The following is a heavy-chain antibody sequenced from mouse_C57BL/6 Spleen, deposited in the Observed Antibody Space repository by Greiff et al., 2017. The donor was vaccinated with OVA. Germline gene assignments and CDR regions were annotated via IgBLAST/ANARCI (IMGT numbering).Heavy chain of an antibody. CDR1: GYPFTDYY. CDR2: IYPGSGNT. Sequence: QVQLQQSGPELVKPGASVKISCKASGYPFTDYYINWVKQRPGQGLEWIGWIYPGSGNTKYNEKFKSKATFTVDPSSSTAYMQRSSLTSEDSAVYFCARTDYGNHYAMDYWGQGTSVTGSS. V-gene: IGHV1-84*01. J-gene: IGHJ4*01. CDR3: ARTDYGNHYAMDY. D-gene: IGHD2-1*01.